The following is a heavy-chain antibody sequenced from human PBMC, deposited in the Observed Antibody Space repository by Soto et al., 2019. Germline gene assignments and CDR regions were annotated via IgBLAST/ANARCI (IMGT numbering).Heavy chain of an antibody. V-gene: IGHV1-46*03. D-gene: IGHD2-2*01. Sequence: ASVKVSXKASGYTFTSYDINWVRQATGQGLEWMGIINPSGGSTSYAQKFQGRVTMTRDTSTSTVYMELSSLRSEDTAVYYCARDAGDIVVVPAATGTDAFDIWGQGTMVTVSS. CDR1: GYTFTSYD. CDR2: INPSGGST. J-gene: IGHJ3*02. CDR3: ARDAGDIVVVPAATGTDAFDI.